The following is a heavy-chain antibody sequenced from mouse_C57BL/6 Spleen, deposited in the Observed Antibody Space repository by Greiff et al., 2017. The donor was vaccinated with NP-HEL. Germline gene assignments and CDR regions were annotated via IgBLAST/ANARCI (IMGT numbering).Heavy chain of an antibody. CDR2: ISSGSSTI. CDR3: ARPVGRGPYAMDY. CDR1: GFTFSDYG. Sequence: EVKLVESGGGLVKPGGSLKLSCAASGFTFSDYGMHWVRQAPEKGLEWVAYISSGSSTIYYADTVKGRFPISRDNAKNTLFLQMTSLRSEDTAMYYCARPVGRGPYAMDYWGQGTSVTVSS. J-gene: IGHJ4*01. D-gene: IGHD4-1*01. V-gene: IGHV5-17*01.